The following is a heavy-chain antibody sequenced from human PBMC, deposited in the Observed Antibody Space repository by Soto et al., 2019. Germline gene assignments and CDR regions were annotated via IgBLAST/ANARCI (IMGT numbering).Heavy chain of an antibody. CDR3: AKDNMHYGSGSYDY. CDR1: GFTFSSYA. CDR2: ISGSGGST. Sequence: HPGGSLRLSCAASGFTFSSYAMSWVRQAPGKGLEWVSAISGSGGSTYYADSVKGRFTISRDNSKNTLYLQMNSLRAEDTAVYYCAKDNMHYGSGSYDYWGQGTLVTVSS. J-gene: IGHJ4*02. V-gene: IGHV3-23*01. D-gene: IGHD3-10*01.